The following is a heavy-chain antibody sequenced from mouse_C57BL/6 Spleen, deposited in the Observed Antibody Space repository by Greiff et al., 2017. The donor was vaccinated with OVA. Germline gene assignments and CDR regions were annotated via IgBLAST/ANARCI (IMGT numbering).Heavy chain of an antibody. V-gene: IGHV1-52*01. D-gene: IGHD1-1*01. CDR1: GYTFTSYW. CDR2: IDPSDSET. CDR3: AREYYYGSSPYAMDY. J-gene: IGHJ4*01. Sequence: QVQLQQPGAELVRPGSSVKLSCKASGYTFTSYWMHWVKQRPIQGLEWIGNIDPSDSETHYNQKFQDQATLTVDKSSSTAYMQLSSLTSEDSAVYYCAREYYYGSSPYAMDYWGQGTSVTVSS.